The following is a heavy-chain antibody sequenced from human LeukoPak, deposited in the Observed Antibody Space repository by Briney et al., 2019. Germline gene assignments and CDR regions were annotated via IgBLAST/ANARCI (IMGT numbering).Heavy chain of an antibody. V-gene: IGHV5-51*01. CDR3: ARLDYGDYRGYFEY. CDR2: IYPGDSDT. D-gene: IGHD4-17*01. J-gene: IGHJ4*02. Sequence: GESLKISCKASGYNFTSYWIAWVRHMPGKGLERMGIIYPGDSDTRYSPSFQGQVTISADKSISTAYLLWSSLKASDTAMYYCARLDYGDYRGYFEYWGQGTLVTVSS. CDR1: GYNFTSYW.